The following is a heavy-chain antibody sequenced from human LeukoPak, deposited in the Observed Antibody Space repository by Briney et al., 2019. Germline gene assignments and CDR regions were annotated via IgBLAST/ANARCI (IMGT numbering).Heavy chain of an antibody. CDR2: IKQDGSEK. J-gene: IGHJ5*02. D-gene: IGHD3-3*01. V-gene: IGHV3-7*01. CDR3: ARVRATYYDFWSGYYPYPAWFDP. Sequence: PGGSLRLSCAASGFTFSSYWMSWVRQAPGKGLEWVANIKQDGSEKYYVDSVKGRFTISRDNAKNSLYLQMNSLRAEDTAVYYCARVRATYYDFWSGYYPYPAWFDPWGQGTLVTVSS. CDR1: GFTFSSYW.